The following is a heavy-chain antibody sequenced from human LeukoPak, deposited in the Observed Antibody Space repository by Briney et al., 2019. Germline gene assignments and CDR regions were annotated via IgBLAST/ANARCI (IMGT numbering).Heavy chain of an antibody. Sequence: SETLSLTCTVSGGSISSYYWSWIRQPPGKGLEWIGYIYHSGSTNYNPSLKSRVTISVDTSKNQFSLKLNSVTAADTAVYYCARERDSSGYYYFDYWGQGTLVTVSS. CDR2: IYHSGST. J-gene: IGHJ4*02. CDR1: GGSISSYY. D-gene: IGHD3-22*01. CDR3: ARERDSSGYYYFDY. V-gene: IGHV4-59*01.